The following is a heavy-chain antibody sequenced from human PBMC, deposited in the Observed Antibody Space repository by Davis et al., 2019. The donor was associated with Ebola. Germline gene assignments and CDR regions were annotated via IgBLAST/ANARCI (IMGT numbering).Heavy chain of an antibody. J-gene: IGHJ5*02. CDR3: ARGMITFGGVIAPFDP. CDR1: GGSIGTYY. CDR2: IYYSGST. D-gene: IGHD3-16*02. V-gene: IGHV4-59*01. Sequence: GSLRLSCTVSGGSIGTYYWNWIRQPPGKGLEWIGYIYYSGSTNYNPSLKSRVTISVDTSKNQFSLKLSSVTAADTAVYYCARGMITFGGVIAPFDPWGQGTLVTVSS.